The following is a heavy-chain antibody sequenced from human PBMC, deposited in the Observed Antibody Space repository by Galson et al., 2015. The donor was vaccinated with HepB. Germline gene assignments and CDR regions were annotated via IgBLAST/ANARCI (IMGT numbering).Heavy chain of an antibody. Sequence: SVKVSCKASGDIFSNFAISWVRQAPGQGLEWMGGIIPLFGKANYAQKFQGRLTVTADESTTTAYMELSSLRSDDTAVYYCARGRHGFSYGHKDYWGQGTLVTVSS. V-gene: IGHV1-69*13. CDR2: IIPLFGKA. J-gene: IGHJ4*02. CDR3: ARGRHGFSYGHKDY. D-gene: IGHD5-18*01. CDR1: GDIFSNFA.